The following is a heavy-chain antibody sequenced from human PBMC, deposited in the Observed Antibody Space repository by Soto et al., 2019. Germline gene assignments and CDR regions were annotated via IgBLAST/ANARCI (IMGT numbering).Heavy chain of an antibody. V-gene: IGHV3-48*03. CDR1: GFTLSRYE. J-gene: IGHJ3*02. CDR2: FSSSGTFI. Sequence: GVSLRLSCVASGFTLSRYEMNWVRQAPGKGLEWGSSFSSSGTFIYYADSVKGRFTISRDDAKNSLFLQMNSLRAEDTAVYYCAKGPHRGHAFDIWGQGPMVTVSS. CDR3: AKGPHRGHAFDI.